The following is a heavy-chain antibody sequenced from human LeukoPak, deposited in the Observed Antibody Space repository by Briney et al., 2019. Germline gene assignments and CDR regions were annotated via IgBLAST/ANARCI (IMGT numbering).Heavy chain of an antibody. D-gene: IGHD5-12*01. V-gene: IGHV4-61*02. CDR2: IYTSGST. J-gene: IGHJ4*02. Sequence: ASQTLSLTCTVSGGSISSGSYYWSWIRQPAGKGLEWIGRIYTSGSTNYNPSLKSRVTISVDTSKNQFSLKLSSVTAADTAVYYCARAPSGFAYSFDYWGQGTLVTVSS. CDR3: ARAPSGFAYSFDY. CDR1: GGSISSGSYY.